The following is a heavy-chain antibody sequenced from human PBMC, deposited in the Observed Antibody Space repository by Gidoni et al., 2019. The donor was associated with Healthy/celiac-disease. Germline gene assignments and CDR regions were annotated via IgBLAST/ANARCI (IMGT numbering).Heavy chain of an antibody. J-gene: IGHJ4*02. CDR2: NIPIFGTA. D-gene: IGHD3-16*02. V-gene: IGHV1-69*06. CDR3: ARAGNDYVWVSYRYSY. CDR1: GGTFSSYA. Sequence: QVQLVQSGAEVTKPGSSVKVSCKASGGTFSSYAISWVRQAPGQGLEWMGGNIPIFGTANYAQKFQCRVTITADKSTSTAYMELSSLRSEDTAVYYCARAGNDYVWVSYRYSYWGQGTLVTVSS.